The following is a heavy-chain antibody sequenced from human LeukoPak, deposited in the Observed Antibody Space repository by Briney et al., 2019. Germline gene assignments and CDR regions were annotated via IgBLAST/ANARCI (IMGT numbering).Heavy chain of an antibody. J-gene: IGHJ4*02. D-gene: IGHD2-2*01. CDR3: ARERYCTSATCYVGVPFDS. CDR1: GFTFNTYY. CDR2: IKQDGSEN. V-gene: IGHV3-7*01. Sequence: GGSLRLSCAASGFTFNTYYMTWVRQAPGKGLEWVAGIKQDGSENYYMDSVKGRFTISRDNSRNSLYLQMNILRAEDTAVYFCARERYCTSATCYVGVPFDSWGQGTLVTVSS.